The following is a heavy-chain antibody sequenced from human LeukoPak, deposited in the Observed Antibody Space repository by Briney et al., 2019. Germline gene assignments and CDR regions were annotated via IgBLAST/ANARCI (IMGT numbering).Heavy chain of an antibody. V-gene: IGHV3-23*01. J-gene: IGHJ4*02. CDR3: AKEGPYFHY. Sequence: GGSLRLSCAASGFTFSSYAMAWVRQAPGKGLEWVSVVSGGGESTYYADSVEGRFTISRDNSKNTLYLQMNSLRAGDTAVYYCAKEGPYFHYWGQGTLVTVSS. CDR2: VSGGGEST. CDR1: GFTFSSYA.